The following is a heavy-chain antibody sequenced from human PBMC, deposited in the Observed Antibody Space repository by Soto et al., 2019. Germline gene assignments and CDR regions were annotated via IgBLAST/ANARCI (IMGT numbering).Heavy chain of an antibody. Sequence: QVHLMQSGAQVKSPRASVRVSCKASGYTFSRYGVSSVRQAPGQELEFMGWIRVYNGHTNYAQKFQGRNTMTTGNSTSTAYMELRSLRSADTIVYFCARCDFGDYVPPLDHWGGGALCTVAA. D-gene: IGHD4-17*01. CDR2: IRVYNGHT. CDR3: ARCDFGDYVPPLDH. CDR1: GYTFSRYG. V-gene: IGHV1-18*01. J-gene: IGHJ4*02.